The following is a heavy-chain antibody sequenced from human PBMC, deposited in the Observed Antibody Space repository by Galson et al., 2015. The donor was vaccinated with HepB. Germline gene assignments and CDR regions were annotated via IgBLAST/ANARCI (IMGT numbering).Heavy chain of an antibody. Sequence: SLRLSCAASGFTFSGSAMHWVRQASGKGLEWVGRIKSKTDGGTTDYAAPVKGRFTISRDDSKNTLYLQMNSLETEDTAVYYCTTAPSRDDYIWGSYRQDYYCARKSNWNSYYMDVWGKGTTVTVSS. CDR3: TTAPSRDDYIWGSYRQDYYCARKSNWNSYYMDV. J-gene: IGHJ6*03. CDR2: IKSKTDGGTT. V-gene: IGHV3-15*01. D-gene: IGHD3-16*02. CDR1: GFTFSGSA.